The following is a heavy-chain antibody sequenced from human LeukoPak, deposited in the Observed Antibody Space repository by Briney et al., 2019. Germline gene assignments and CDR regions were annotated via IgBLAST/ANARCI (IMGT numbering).Heavy chain of an antibody. CDR3: AKGRVGANGYYYYGMDV. V-gene: IGHV3-30*18. CDR1: GFTFSSYG. CDR2: ISYDGSNK. J-gene: IGHJ6*02. Sequence: GGSLRLSCAASGFTFSSYGMHWVRQAPGKGLEWVAVISYDGSNKYYADSVKGRFTISRDSSKNTLYLQMNSLRTEDTAVYYCAKGRVGANGYYYYGMDVWGQGTTVTVSS. D-gene: IGHD1-26*01.